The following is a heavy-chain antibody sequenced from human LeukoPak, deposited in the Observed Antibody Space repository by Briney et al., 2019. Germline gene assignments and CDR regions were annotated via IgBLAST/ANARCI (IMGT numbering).Heavy chain of an antibody. D-gene: IGHD6-13*01. J-gene: IGHJ4*02. V-gene: IGHV3-9*01. CDR3: AKALTAAAGTGGSPFDY. CDR1: GFTFDDYA. Sequence: GGSLRLSCAASGFTFDDYAMHWVRQAPGKGLEWVSGFSWLSRNIAYADSVKGRFTISRDNAKNSLYLQMNSLRAEDTALYYCAKALTAAAGTGGSPFDYWGQGTLVTVSS. CDR2: FSWLSRNI.